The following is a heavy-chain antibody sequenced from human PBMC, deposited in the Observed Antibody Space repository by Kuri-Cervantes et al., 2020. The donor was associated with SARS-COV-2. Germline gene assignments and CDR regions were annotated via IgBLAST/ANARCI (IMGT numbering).Heavy chain of an antibody. J-gene: IGHJ4*02. Sequence: GESLKISCAASGFTFSSYAMSWVRQAPGKGLEWVSVIYSGGSTYYADSVKGRFTISRHNSKNTLYLQMNSLRAEDTAVYYCATASGYDYGDYWGQGTLVTVSS. D-gene: IGHD5-12*01. CDR3: ATASGYDYGDY. CDR2: IYSGGST. CDR1: GFTFSSYA. V-gene: IGHV3-66*02.